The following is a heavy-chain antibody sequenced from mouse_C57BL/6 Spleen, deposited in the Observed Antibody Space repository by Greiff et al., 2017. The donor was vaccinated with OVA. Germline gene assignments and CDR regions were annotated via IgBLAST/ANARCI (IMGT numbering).Heavy chain of an antibody. CDR2: IYPRDGST. CDR1: GYTFTDHT. V-gene: IGHV1-78*01. J-gene: IGHJ3*01. D-gene: IGHD1-1*01. Sequence: VQLQQSDAELVKPGASVKISCKVSGYTFTDHTIHWMKQRPEQGLEWIGYIYPRDGSTKYNKKFKGKATLTADKSSSTAYMQLNSLTSEDSAVYFCASPGYYGSSPWFAYWGQGTLVTVSA. CDR3: ASPGYYGSSPWFAY.